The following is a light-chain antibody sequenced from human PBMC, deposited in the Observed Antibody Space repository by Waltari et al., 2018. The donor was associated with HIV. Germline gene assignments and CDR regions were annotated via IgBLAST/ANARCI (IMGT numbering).Light chain of an antibody. CDR2: ASS. CDR3: QHGSDFPLS. V-gene: IGKV1-12*01. J-gene: IGKJ4*01. CDR1: QDINTR. Sequence: SASVGDRVTITCRASQDINTRLAWYQQKPGKAPNLVIYASSRLQSGVPSRFSGSGSGTFFTLTIDDFQTDDSATYYCQHGSDFPLSFGGGTKVEI.